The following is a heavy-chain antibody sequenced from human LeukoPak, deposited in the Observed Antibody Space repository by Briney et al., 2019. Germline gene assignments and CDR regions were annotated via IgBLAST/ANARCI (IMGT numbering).Heavy chain of an antibody. D-gene: IGHD6-6*01. J-gene: IGHJ6*02. CDR2: INPSGGST. Sequence: ASVKVSCKASGYTFTSYYMHWVRQAPGQGLEWMGIINPSGGSTSYAQKFQGRVTMTRDTSTSTVYMELSSLRSEDTAVYYCATLGSSSSYYYYYGMDVWGQGTTVTVSS. CDR1: GYTFTSYY. CDR3: ATLGSSSSYYYYYGMDV. V-gene: IGHV1-46*01.